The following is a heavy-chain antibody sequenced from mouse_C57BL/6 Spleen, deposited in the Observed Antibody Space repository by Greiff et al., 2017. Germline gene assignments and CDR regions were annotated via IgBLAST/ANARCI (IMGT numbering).Heavy chain of an antibody. J-gene: IGHJ2*01. CDR3: AREVMGSNYFDD. Sequence: QVQLQQSGAELVRPGTSVKVSCKASGYAFTNYLIEWVKQRPGQGLEWIGVINPGSGGTNYNEKFKGKATLTADKSSSTAYMPLSSLTSEDSAVYFCAREVMGSNYFDDWGQGTTLTVSS. CDR1: GYAFTNYL. D-gene: IGHD2-3*01. V-gene: IGHV1-54*01. CDR2: INPGSGGT.